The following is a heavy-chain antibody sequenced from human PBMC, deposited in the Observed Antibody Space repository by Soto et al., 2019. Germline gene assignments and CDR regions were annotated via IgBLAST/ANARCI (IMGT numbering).Heavy chain of an antibody. CDR1: GYTFTSYG. D-gene: IGHD6-6*01. CDR2: ISAYNGNT. Sequence: ASVKVSCKASGYTFTSYGTSWVRQAPGQGLEWMGWISAYNGNTNYAQKLQGRVTMTTDTSTSTAYMELRSLRSDDTAVYYCARDVRQIEYSSSDAFDIWGQGTMVTVSS. CDR3: ARDVRQIEYSSSDAFDI. V-gene: IGHV1-18*01. J-gene: IGHJ3*02.